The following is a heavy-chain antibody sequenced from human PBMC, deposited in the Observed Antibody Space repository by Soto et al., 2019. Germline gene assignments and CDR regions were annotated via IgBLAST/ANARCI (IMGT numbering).Heavy chain of an antibody. CDR1: GYSFTSYW. Sequence: GESLKISCKGSGYSFTSYWIGWVRQMPGKGLEWMGIIYPGDSDTRYSPSFQGQVTISADKSISTAYLQWSSLKASDTAMYYCARRMYPSVVPAAIYAFDIWGQGTMVTVSS. V-gene: IGHV5-51*01. CDR3: ARRMYPSVVPAAIYAFDI. J-gene: IGHJ3*02. CDR2: IYPGDSDT. D-gene: IGHD2-2*01.